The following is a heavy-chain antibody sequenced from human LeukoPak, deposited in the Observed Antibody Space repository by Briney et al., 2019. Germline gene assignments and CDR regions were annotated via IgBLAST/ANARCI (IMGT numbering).Heavy chain of an antibody. V-gene: IGHV1-8*02. CDR1: GYTFTSYG. CDR2: MNPNSGNT. J-gene: IGHJ4*02. CDR3: ARAYSSSGALDY. Sequence: ASVKVSFKASGYTFTSYGISLVRQAPGQGLEWMGWMNPNSGNTGYAHKFQGRVTMTRNTSISTAYMELSSVRSEDTAVYYCARAYSSSGALDYWGQGTLVTVSS. D-gene: IGHD6-6*01.